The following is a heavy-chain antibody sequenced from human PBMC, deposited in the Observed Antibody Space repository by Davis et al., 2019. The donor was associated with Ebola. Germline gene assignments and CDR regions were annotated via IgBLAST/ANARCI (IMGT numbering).Heavy chain of an antibody. CDR2: INPSGGST. V-gene: IGHV1-46*01. CDR1: GYTFTSYY. J-gene: IGHJ6*02. CDR3: ARGSIIAVAGRDYYYGMDV. Sequence: ASVKVSCKASGYTFTSYYMHWVRQAPGQGLEWMGIINPSGGSTSYAQKFQGRVTMTRDTSTSTVYMELSSLRSEDTAVYYCARGSIIAVAGRDYYYGMDVWGQGTTVTVSS. D-gene: IGHD6-19*01.